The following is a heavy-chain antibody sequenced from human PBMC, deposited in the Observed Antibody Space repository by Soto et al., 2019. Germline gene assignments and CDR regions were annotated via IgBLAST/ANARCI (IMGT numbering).Heavy chain of an antibody. J-gene: IGHJ6*02. CDR1: GGSISSGGYY. CDR2: IYYSGST. CDR3: ARAPRSLYGMDV. Sequence: PSETLSLTCTVSGGSISSGGYYWSWIRPHPGKGLEWIGYIYYSGSTYYNPSLKSRVTISVDTSKNQFSLKLSSVTAADTAVYYCARAPRSLYGMDVWGQGTTVTVS. V-gene: IGHV4-31*03.